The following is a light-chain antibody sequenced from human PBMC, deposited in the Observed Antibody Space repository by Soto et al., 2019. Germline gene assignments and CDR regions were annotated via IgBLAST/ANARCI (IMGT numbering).Light chain of an antibody. Sequence: EILLTQSPATLSLSPGERATLSCRASQSITNNFLARYQHKPGQARRLLIYGASTRASGIQDRFSGSGSGKDLRCSNDRLEPQHFALYFCHQYGGSREALGQWTKVDIQ. J-gene: IGKJ1*01. CDR1: QSITNNF. CDR2: GAS. V-gene: IGKV3-20*01. CDR3: HQYGGSREA.